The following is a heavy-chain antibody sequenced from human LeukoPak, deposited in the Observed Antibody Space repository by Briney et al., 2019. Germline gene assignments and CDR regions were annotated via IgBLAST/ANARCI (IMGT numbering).Heavy chain of an antibody. CDR1: GYSFTSHG. D-gene: IGHD3-16*02. CDR2: ISGYNGNT. J-gene: IGHJ4*02. V-gene: IGHV1-18*01. Sequence: APVKVSCKTSGYSFTSHGISWVRQAPGQGLEWMGWISGYNGNTNYAQKFQGRVTMTTDASTRTAHMEVRGLRSDDTAVYYCARGLRSDYWGQGTLVTVSS. CDR3: ARGLRSDY.